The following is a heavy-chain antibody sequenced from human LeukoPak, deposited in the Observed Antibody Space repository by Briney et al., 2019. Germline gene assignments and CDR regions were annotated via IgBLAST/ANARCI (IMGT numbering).Heavy chain of an antibody. Sequence: PSETLSLTCTVSGGSISSSSYYWGWIRQPPGKGLEWIGSIYYSGSTYYNPSLKSRVTISVDTSKNQFSLKLSSVTAADTAVYYCARGKPTGRYYYDSSGYYSPFDYWGQGTLVTVSS. CDR1: GGSISSSSYY. D-gene: IGHD3-22*01. CDR3: ARGKPTGRYYYDSSGYYSPFDY. CDR2: IYYSGST. J-gene: IGHJ4*02. V-gene: IGHV4-39*01.